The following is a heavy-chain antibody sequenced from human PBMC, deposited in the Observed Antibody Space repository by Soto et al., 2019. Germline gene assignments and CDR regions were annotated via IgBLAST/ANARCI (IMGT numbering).Heavy chain of an antibody. J-gene: IGHJ4*02. D-gene: IGHD3-10*01. CDR3: ARYYSVSGSPFDY. CDR1: GFTVSSKY. CDR2: IYSGGST. Sequence: EVQLVESGGGLIQPGGSLRLSCAASGFTVSSKYMSWVRQAPGKGLEWVSVIYSGGSTYYADSVKGRFTISRDNSKNTLYLQMNSLRAEDTAVYYCARYYSVSGSPFDYLGQGTLVTVSS. V-gene: IGHV3-53*01.